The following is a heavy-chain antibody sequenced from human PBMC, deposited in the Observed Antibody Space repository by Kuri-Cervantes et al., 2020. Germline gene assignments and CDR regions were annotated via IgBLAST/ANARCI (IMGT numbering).Heavy chain of an antibody. D-gene: IGHD5-12*01. CDR2: INPSGGST. V-gene: IGHV1-46*01. CDR1: GYTFTSYG. J-gene: IGHJ4*02. Sequence: ASVKVSCKASGYTFTSYGISWVRQAPGQGLEWMGIINPSGGSTSYAQKFQGRVTMTRDTSTSTVYVELSSLRSEDTAVYYCARDRGGGYVGGYFDYWGQGSLVTVSS. CDR3: ARDRGGGYVGGYFDY.